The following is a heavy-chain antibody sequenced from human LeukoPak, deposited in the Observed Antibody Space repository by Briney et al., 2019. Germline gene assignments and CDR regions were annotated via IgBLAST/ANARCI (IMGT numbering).Heavy chain of an antibody. V-gene: IGHV3-73*01. CDR1: GFTFSGSA. J-gene: IGHJ4*02. CDR2: IRSKANSYAT. Sequence: GSLRLSCAASGFTFSGSAMHWVRQASGKGLEWVGRIRSKANSYATAYAASVKGRFTISRDDSKNTAYLQMNSLKTEDTAVYYCTIVGASPGDYWGQGTLVTVSS. CDR3: TIVGASPGDY. D-gene: IGHD1-26*01.